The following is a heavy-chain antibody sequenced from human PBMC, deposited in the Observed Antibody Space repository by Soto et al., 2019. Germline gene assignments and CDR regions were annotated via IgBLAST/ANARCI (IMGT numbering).Heavy chain of an antibody. V-gene: IGHV1-69*13. CDR2: IIPIFGTA. Sequence: TVKVSCKASGGTFSSYAISWVRQAPGQGLEWMGGIIPIFGTANYAQKFQGRVTITADESTSTAYMELSSLRSEDTAVYYCARTRSDILTGYRYYFDYWGQGTLVTVSS. CDR3: ARTRSDILTGYRYYFDY. D-gene: IGHD3-9*01. CDR1: GGTFSSYA. J-gene: IGHJ4*02.